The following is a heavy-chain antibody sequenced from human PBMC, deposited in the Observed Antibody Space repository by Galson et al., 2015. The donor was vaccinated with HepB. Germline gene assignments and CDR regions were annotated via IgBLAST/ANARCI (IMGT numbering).Heavy chain of an antibody. D-gene: IGHD3-10*01. CDR1: GGSISSGGYY. CDR3: ARDSLLWFGEFDY. V-gene: IGHV4-31*03. Sequence: TLSLTCTVSGGSISSGGYYWSWIRQHPGKGLEWIGYIYYSGSTYYNPSLKSRVTISVDTSKNQFSLKLSSVTAADTAVYYCARDSLLWFGEFDYWGQGTLVTVSS. J-gene: IGHJ4*02. CDR2: IYYSGST.